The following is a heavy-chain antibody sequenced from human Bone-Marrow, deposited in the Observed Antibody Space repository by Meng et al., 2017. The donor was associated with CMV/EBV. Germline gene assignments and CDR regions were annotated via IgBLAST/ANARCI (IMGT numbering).Heavy chain of an antibody. CDR3: AKAVLATYYYGMDV. Sequence: SLRLSCAASGFTFDDYAMHWVRQAPGKGLEWVSGISWNSGSIGYADSVKGRFTISRDNAKNSLYLQMNSLRAEDTALYYCAKAVLATYYYGMDVWGQGTTVTVSS. CDR1: GFTFDDYA. J-gene: IGHJ6*02. CDR2: ISWNSGSI. D-gene: IGHD2-15*01. V-gene: IGHV3-9*01.